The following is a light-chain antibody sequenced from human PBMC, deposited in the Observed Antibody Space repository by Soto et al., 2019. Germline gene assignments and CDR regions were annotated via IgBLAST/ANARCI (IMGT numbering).Light chain of an antibody. V-gene: IGKV3-11*01. CDR2: DAS. Sequence: EIVLTQSRATLSLSPGKRATLSCRASQSFSTYLACFQHVPGQAPSLLIYDASNRATGIPARFSGSRSGTDFSLIISCLEPEDFAVFYCKQRSNWLRRFGKGTKVDI. J-gene: IGKJ1*01. CDR3: KQRSNWLRR. CDR1: QSFSTY.